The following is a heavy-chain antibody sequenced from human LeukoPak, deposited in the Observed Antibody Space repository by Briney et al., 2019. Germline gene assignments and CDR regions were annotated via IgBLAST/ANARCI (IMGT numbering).Heavy chain of an antibody. V-gene: IGHV4-39*01. J-gene: IGHJ3*02. D-gene: IGHD5-18*01. CDR1: GGSITSNTYY. CDR2: IYYTGIT. CDR3: ASSEGAYTHDVAFDI. Sequence: SETLSLTCTVSGGSITSNTYYWGWIRQPPGKGLEWIGFIYYTGITYFSPSLKSRVTVSEDTSKNQLSLKLSSVTAADTAVYYCASSEGAYTHDVAFDIWGHGTMATVSS.